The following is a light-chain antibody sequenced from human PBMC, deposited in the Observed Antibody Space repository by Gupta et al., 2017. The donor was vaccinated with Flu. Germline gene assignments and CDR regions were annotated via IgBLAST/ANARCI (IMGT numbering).Light chain of an antibody. J-gene: IGKJ5*01. CDR1: QSISSW. V-gene: IGKV1-5*03. Sequence: DIQMTQSPSILSASVGARVTITCRASQSISSWLAWYQQKPGRAPNLLIYKASTLQSGVSSRFSGAGSGTEFSLTITSVQPDDFATYYCQQDHTYLTTFGQGTRLEI. CDR3: QQDHTYLTT. CDR2: KAS.